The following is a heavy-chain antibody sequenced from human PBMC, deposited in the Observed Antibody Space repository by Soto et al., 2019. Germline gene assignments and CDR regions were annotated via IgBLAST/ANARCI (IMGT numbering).Heavy chain of an antibody. CDR2: IWSDGNNR. V-gene: IGHV3-33*01. Sequence: GGSLRLSCAASGFMFCNHGMHWVRQAPGKGLEWVAVIWSDGNNRYYADSVKGRFTISRDNSKNTVYLQMNSLRAEDTAVYYCVRGDNWNDEASDYWGQGTLVTVSS. CDR1: GFMFCNHG. CDR3: VRGDNWNDEASDY. D-gene: IGHD1-1*01. J-gene: IGHJ4*02.